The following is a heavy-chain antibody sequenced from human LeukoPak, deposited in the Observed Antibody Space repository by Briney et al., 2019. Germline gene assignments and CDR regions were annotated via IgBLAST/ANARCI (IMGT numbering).Heavy chain of an antibody. D-gene: IGHD3-3*01. V-gene: IGHV4-30-2*01. CDR1: GGSISSGGYS. Sequence: SETLSLTCAVSGGSISSGGYSWSWIRQPPGKGLEWIGYIYHSGSTYYNPSLKSRITISVDRSKNQFSLKLSSVTAADTAVYYCAQSYYDFWTGPLGYWGQGTLVTVSS. CDR2: IYHSGST. CDR3: AQSYYDFWTGPLGY. J-gene: IGHJ4*02.